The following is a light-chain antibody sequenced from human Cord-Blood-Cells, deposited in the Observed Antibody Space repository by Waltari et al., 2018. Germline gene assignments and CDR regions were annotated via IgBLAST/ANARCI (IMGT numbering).Light chain of an antibody. CDR3: QQYNSYSPIFT. CDR2: DAS. CDR1: QSISSW. Sequence: DIQITQSHSTLSASVADSVTIPCRASQSISSWLAWYQQKPGKAPKLLIYDASSLESGVPSRFSCSGSGTEFTLTIRSLQPDDFATYYCQQYNSYSPIFTFGPGTKVDIK. J-gene: IGKJ3*01. V-gene: IGKV1-5*01.